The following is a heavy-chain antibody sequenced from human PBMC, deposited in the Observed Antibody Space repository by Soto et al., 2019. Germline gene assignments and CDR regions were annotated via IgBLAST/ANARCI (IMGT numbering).Heavy chain of an antibody. CDR1: GFTFSSYG. J-gene: IGHJ4*02. Sequence: QVQLVESGGGVVQPGRSLRLSCAASGFTFSSYGMHWVRQAPGKGLEWVAVIWYDGSNKYYADSVKGRFTISRDNSKNTRYLQMNSLRAEDTAVYYCARDPHCGGDCPGDYWGQGTLVTVSS. V-gene: IGHV3-33*01. CDR2: IWYDGSNK. D-gene: IGHD2-21*02. CDR3: ARDPHCGGDCPGDY.